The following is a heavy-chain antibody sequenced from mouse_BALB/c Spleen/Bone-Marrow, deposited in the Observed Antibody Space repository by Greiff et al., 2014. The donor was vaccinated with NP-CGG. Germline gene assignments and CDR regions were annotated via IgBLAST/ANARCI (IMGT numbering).Heavy chain of an antibody. CDR3: ARSDYRYDPLAY. Sequence: QVQLQQPGAELVMPGASVKMSCKASGYTFTDYWIHWVKQRPGQGLEWIGAIDTSDDYTTYNQKFKGKATLTVDESSSTAYMQFSSLTSEDSAVYYCARSDYRYDPLAYWGQETLVTVSA. J-gene: IGHJ3*01. D-gene: IGHD2-14*01. V-gene: IGHV1-69*01. CDR1: GYTFTDYW. CDR2: IDTSDDYT.